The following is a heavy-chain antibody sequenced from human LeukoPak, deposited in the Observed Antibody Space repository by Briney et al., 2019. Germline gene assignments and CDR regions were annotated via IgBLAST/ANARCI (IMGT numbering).Heavy chain of an antibody. Sequence: GGSLRLSCAASGFTFSSYWMHWVRQAPGKGLVWVSRINSDGSSTSYADSVKGRFTISRDYAKNTLYLQMNSLRAEDTAVYYCAREAREFYYYYYYGMDVWGQGTTVTVSS. J-gene: IGHJ6*02. CDR3: AREAREFYYYYYYGMDV. CDR2: INSDGSST. CDR1: GFTFSSYW. V-gene: IGHV3-74*01. D-gene: IGHD3-10*01.